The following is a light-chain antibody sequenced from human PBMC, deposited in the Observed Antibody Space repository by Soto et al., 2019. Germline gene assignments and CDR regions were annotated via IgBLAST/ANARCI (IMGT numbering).Light chain of an antibody. CDR1: SSDVGSYNL. J-gene: IGLJ2*01. Sequence: QSVLTQPASVSGSPGQSITISCTGTSSDVGSYNLVSWYQQHPGKVPKLMIYEVTKRPSGVSNRFSGSKSGNTASLTISGLQAEYEADYYCCAYAGSSTFVIFGGGTKVTVL. CDR3: CAYAGSSTFVI. CDR2: EVT. V-gene: IGLV2-23*02.